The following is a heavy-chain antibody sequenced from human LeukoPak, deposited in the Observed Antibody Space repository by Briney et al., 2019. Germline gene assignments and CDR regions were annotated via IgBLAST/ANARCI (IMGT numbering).Heavy chain of an antibody. CDR2: IWYDGSNK. D-gene: IGHD6-13*01. J-gene: IGHJ4*02. CDR1: GFTFSSYG. V-gene: IGHV3-33*01. Sequence: PGGSLRLSCGASGFTFSSYGMHWVRQAPGKGLEGVAVIWYDGSNKYCADSEKGRFTISRDNSKNTLYLQMNSLRAEDTAVYYCARDAVYSSSWQYYWGQGTLVTVSS. CDR3: ARDAVYSSSWQYY.